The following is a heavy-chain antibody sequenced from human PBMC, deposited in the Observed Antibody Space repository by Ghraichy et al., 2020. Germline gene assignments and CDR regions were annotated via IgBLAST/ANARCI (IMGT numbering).Heavy chain of an antibody. CDR2: IFPGDSDS. V-gene: IGHV5-51*01. J-gene: IGHJ4*02. CDR1: GYSFTSVW. D-gene: IGHD5-18*01. CDR3: AGLDHTGMVKIDY. Sequence: GESLNISCKVSGYSFTSVWIGWVRQMPGKGLEWMGIIFPGDSDSIYSPSFQGQVTFSADKSISTAYLQWSSLKASDTATYYRAGLDHTGMVKIDYWGQGTLVTVSS.